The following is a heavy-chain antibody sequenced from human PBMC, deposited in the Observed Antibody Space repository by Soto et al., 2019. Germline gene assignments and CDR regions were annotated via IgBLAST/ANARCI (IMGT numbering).Heavy chain of an antibody. Sequence: GTTTYNASFNSRVTISVDTSKNQFSLKLTSVTTADTAVYYCARGGGSPYHDHEFDYWGQGILVPVSS. V-gene: IGHV4-59*09. CDR3: ARGGGSPYHDHEFDY. D-gene: IGHD2-2*01. CDR2: GTT. J-gene: IGHJ4*02.